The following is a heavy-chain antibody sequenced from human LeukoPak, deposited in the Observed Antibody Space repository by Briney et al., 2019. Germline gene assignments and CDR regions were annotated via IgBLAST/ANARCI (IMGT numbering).Heavy chain of an antibody. V-gene: IGHV3-53*01. D-gene: IGHD1-14*01. CDR3: AKPYLAYYGMHL. J-gene: IGHJ6*04. Sequence: SGGSTYYPDSVKGRFTISIAKSKNTLYLQMNSLIAQDTATYNCAKPYLAYYGMHLWGKGTTVSVSS. CDR2: SGGST.